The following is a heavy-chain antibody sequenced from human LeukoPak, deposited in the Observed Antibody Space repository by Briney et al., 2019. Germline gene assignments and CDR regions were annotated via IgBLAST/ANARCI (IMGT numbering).Heavy chain of an antibody. V-gene: IGHV3-30*02. Sequence: GGSLRLSCAASVFAFSTHGMHWVRQAPGKGLEGVAFIRYDGNDQEYADSVKGRFTTSRDNHKNTLYLQMINLRPEDAAVYYCAKKRYSGSDFRWSYYYYMDVWGQGTTVTVSS. J-gene: IGHJ6*03. D-gene: IGHD5-12*01. CDR2: IRYDGNDQ. CDR1: VFAFSTHG. CDR3: AKKRYSGSDFRWSYYYYMDV.